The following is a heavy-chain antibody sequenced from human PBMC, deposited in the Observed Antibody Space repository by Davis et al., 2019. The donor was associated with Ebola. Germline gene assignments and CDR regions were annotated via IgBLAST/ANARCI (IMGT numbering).Heavy chain of an antibody. CDR3: ANLEWVNPDY. V-gene: IGHV3-7*01. J-gene: IGHJ4*02. CDR1: GFTFSRSW. CDR2: IKEDGSEK. Sequence: GESLKISCVASGFTFSRSWMNWVRQAPGQGLEWVASIKEDGSEKYHVHSVEGRFTISRDNAKNSLYLQMNSLRAEETAVYYCANLEWVNPDYWGQGVLVTVSS. D-gene: IGHD3-3*01.